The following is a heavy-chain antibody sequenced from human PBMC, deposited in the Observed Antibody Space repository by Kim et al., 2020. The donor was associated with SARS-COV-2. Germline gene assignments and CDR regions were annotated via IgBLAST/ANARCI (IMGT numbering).Heavy chain of an antibody. J-gene: IGHJ3*02. D-gene: IGHD3-9*01. CDR2: ISSSSSTI. V-gene: IGHV3-48*02. CDR3: TVTYYDILTGYYSHPFDAFDI. CDR1: GFTFSSYS. Sequence: GGSLRLSCAASGFTFSSYSMNWVRQAPGKGLEWVSYISSSSSTIYYAYSVKGRFTISRDNAKNSLYLQMNSLRDEDTAVYYCTVTYYDILTGYYSHPFDAFDIWGQGTMVTVSS.